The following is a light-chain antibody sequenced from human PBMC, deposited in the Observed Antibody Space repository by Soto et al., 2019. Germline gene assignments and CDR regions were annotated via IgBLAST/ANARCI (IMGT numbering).Light chain of an antibody. V-gene: IGKV3-11*01. Sequence: EIVLTQSPATLSFFPGERATLSCRASQSVSIYLDWYQQKPGQAPRLLIYDTSNRATGIPARFSGSGSGTGFTLTISSLEPEDFAVYYCHQYNSWPRGTFGPGTKVEIK. CDR3: HQYNSWPRGT. CDR2: DTS. CDR1: QSVSIY. J-gene: IGKJ3*01.